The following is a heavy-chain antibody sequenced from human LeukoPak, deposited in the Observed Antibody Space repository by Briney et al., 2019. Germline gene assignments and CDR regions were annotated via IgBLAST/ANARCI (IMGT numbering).Heavy chain of an antibody. V-gene: IGHV3-7*05. CDR1: RFTFSNYL. CDR2: INQGGSEK. J-gene: IGHJ4*02. D-gene: IGHD6-19*01. CDR3: VRDGSGYGY. Sequence: GGSLRLSCAASRFTFSNYLLSGVGQPPGKGLEWVANINQGGSEKYYLNSVKGRFTISRDNAKNSLYLQMNSLRADDTAIYYCVRDGSGYGYWGQGTLVTVSS.